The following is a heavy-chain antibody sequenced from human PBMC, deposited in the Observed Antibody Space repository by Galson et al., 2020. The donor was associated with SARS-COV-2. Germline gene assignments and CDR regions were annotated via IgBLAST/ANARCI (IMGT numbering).Heavy chain of an antibody. V-gene: IGHV3-49*03. CDR3: TRDLERGDIVVVVAATDYYYGMDV. CDR1: GFTFGDYA. J-gene: IGHJ6*02. CDR2: IRSKAYGGTT. D-gene: IGHD2-15*01. Sequence: GGSLRLSCTASGFTFGDYAMSWFRQAPGKGLEWVGFIRSKAYGGTTAYAASVKGRFTISKDDSKSIAYLQMNSLKTEDTAVYYCTRDLERGDIVVVVAATDYYYGMDVWGQGTTVTVSS.